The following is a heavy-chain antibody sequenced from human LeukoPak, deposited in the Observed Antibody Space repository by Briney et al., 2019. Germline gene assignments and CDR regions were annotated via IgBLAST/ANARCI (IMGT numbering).Heavy chain of an antibody. Sequence: GGSLRLSCAASGFTFSSYAMSWVRQAPGKGLEWVSAIGGSGGSTYYADSVKGRFTISRDNSKNTLYLQMNSLRAEDTAVYYCAKVKTIIVVVPAAIGGRAFDIWGQGTMVTVSS. CDR1: GFTFSSYA. CDR2: IGGSGGST. J-gene: IGHJ3*02. D-gene: IGHD2-2*01. CDR3: AKVKTIIVVVPAAIGGRAFDI. V-gene: IGHV3-23*01.